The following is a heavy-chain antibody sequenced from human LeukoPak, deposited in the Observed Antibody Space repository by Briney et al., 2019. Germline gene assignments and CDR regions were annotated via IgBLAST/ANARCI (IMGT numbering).Heavy chain of an antibody. V-gene: IGHV1-24*01. CDR1: GYTLTELS. CDR2: FDPEDGET. Sequence: ASVKVSCKVSGYTLTELSMHWVRQAPGKGREWMGGFDPEDGETIYAQKFQGRVTMTEDTSTDTAYMELSSLRSEDTAVYYCATVLGTKGSFDYWGQGTLVTVSS. D-gene: IGHD3-16*01. CDR3: ATVLGTKGSFDY. J-gene: IGHJ4*02.